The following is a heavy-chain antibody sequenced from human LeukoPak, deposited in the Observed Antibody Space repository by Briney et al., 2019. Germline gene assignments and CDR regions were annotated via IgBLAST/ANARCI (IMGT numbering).Heavy chain of an antibody. V-gene: IGHV1-46*01. CDR2: INPSGGST. CDR3: ARAAIGAYYDFWSGPQYWFDP. D-gene: IGHD3-3*01. CDR1: GYTFTSYY. J-gene: IGHJ5*02. Sequence: ASVKVSCKASGYTFTSYYMHWVRQAPGQGLEWMGMINPSGGSTSYAQKFQGRVTMTRDTFTSTVYMELSSLRSEDTAVYYCARAAIGAYYDFWSGPQYWFDPWGQGTLVTVSS.